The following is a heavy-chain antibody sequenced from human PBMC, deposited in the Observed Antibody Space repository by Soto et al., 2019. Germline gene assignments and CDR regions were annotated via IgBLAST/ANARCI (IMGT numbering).Heavy chain of an antibody. CDR1: GASLNSYY. CDR3: ATRTELPRYYHRGLDV. J-gene: IGHJ6*02. D-gene: IGHD1-26*01. V-gene: IGHV4-59*01. Sequence: LSLTCTVSGASLNSYYWNWIRQPPGGGLEWLGFISYSGTTNYNPSLRSRVAISIDPSKNQFSLKLTSVTAADTAVYYCATRTELPRYYHRGLDVRGQGATVTVSS. CDR2: ISYSGTT.